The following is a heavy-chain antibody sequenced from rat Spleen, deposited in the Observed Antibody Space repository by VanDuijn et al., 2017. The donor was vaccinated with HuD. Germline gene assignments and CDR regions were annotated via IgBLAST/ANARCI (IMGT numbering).Heavy chain of an antibody. V-gene: IGHV5-29*01. Sequence: EVQLVESGGGLVQPGRSMKLSCAASGLSFSNYDMAWVRQAPTKGLEWVATMSYDGHTTYYRDSVKGRFTISRDNAKSTLYLQLDSLRSEDTATYYCVRQGYLRDWYFDFWGPGTMVTVSS. CDR2: MSYDGHTT. CDR1: GLSFSNYD. CDR3: VRQGYLRDWYFDF. D-gene: IGHD2-7*01. J-gene: IGHJ1*01.